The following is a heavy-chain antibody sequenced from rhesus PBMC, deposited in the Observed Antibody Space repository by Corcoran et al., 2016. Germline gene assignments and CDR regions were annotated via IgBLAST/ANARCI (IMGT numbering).Heavy chain of an antibody. CDR1: GFTFSSYV. CDR2: ISESGGNR. V-gene: IGHV3S26*01. J-gene: IGHJ4*01. D-gene: IGHD6-25*01. CDR3: TSSGIAAAANFDY. Sequence: DVQLVESGGGLVKPGGSLRLSCVASGFTFSSYVMHWVRQAPGKGLEWCSVISESGGNRYYADSVKGRFTISKENAKNSLFLQMNSLRAEDTAVYYCTSSGIAAAANFDYWGQGVLVTVSS.